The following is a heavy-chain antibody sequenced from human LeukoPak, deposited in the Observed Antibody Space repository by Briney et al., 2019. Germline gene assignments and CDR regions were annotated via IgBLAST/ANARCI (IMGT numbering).Heavy chain of an antibody. V-gene: IGHV3-23*01. CDR2: ISGSGGST. CDR1: GFTFNSYA. CDR3: AKDGYNLRAFDI. Sequence: GGSLRLFCAASGFTFNSYAMRWVRQAPGKGLEWVSAISGSGGSTYYADSVKGRFTISRDNSKNTLYLQMNSLRAEDTAVYYCAKDGYNLRAFDIWGQGTMVTVSS. D-gene: IGHD5-24*01. J-gene: IGHJ3*02.